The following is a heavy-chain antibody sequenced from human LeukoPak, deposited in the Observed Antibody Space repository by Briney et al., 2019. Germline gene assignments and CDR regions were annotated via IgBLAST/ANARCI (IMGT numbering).Heavy chain of an antibody. Sequence: PGGSLRLSCAASGFTFSTYWMSWVRQAPGKGLEWVAKIKQDGSEKYYVDSVKGRFTMSRDNAKNSVYLQMNSLRVEDTAVYYCARGQLADVYWGQGALVTVSS. CDR3: ARGQLADVY. CDR1: GFTFSTYW. D-gene: IGHD2-15*01. CDR2: IKQDGSEK. V-gene: IGHV3-7*01. J-gene: IGHJ4*02.